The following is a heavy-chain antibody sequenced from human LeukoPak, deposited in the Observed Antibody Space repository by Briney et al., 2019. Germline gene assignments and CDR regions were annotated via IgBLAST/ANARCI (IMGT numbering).Heavy chain of an antibody. CDR1: GFTFSSHS. CDR3: ARDGAFIGPHWWFDL. V-gene: IGHV3-48*04. CDR2: ITPSGVIM. Sequence: GGSLRLSCAASGFTFSSHSMNWVRQAPGKGLEWLSYITPSGVIMSNSDPVRGRFTISRDSAKNSVSPQMNSLTAEDTAIYYCARDGAFIGPHWWFDLWGRGTLVIVSS. J-gene: IGHJ2*01. D-gene: IGHD3-16*01.